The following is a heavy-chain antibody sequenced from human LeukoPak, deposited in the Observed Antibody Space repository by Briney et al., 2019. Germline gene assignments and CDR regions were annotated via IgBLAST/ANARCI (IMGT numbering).Heavy chain of an antibody. J-gene: IGHJ3*02. CDR3: ARVEPYYYDSSGYFDAFDI. Sequence: GGSLRLSCAASGFTFSSYGMHWVRQAPGKGLEWVAVISYDGSNKYYADSVKGRFTISRDNSKNTLYLQMNSLRAEDTAVYYCARVEPYYYDSSGYFDAFDIWGQGTMVTVSS. CDR1: GFTFSSYG. D-gene: IGHD3-22*01. V-gene: IGHV3-30*03. CDR2: ISYDGSNK.